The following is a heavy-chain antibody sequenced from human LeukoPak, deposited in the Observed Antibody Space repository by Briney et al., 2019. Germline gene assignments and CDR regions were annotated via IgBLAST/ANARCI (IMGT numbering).Heavy chain of an antibody. CDR3: AREQPAAGFISPYYYYYGMDV. V-gene: IGHV4-4*07. J-gene: IGHJ6*02. D-gene: IGHD6-13*01. CDR1: GGSISSYY. CDR2: IYTSGST. Sequence: SETLCLTCTVSGGSISSYYWSWIRQPAGKGLEWIGRIYTSGSTNYNPSLKSRVTMSVDTSKNQFSPKLSSVTAADTAVYYCAREQPAAGFISPYYYYYGMDVWGQGTTVTVSS.